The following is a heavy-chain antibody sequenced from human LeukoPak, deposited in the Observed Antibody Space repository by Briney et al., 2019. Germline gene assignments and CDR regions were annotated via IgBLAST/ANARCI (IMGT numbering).Heavy chain of an antibody. CDR2: IKSKTDGGTT. Sequence: KPGGSLRLSCAASGFTFSNAWMSWVRQAPGKGLEWVGRIKSKTDGGTTDYAAPVKGRFTISRDDSKNTLYLQMNSLKTEDTAVYYCTTAVTMIVVVTPRYFDLWGRGTLVTVSS. CDR1: GFTFSNAW. D-gene: IGHD3-22*01. V-gene: IGHV3-15*01. J-gene: IGHJ2*01. CDR3: TTAVTMIVVVTPRYFDL.